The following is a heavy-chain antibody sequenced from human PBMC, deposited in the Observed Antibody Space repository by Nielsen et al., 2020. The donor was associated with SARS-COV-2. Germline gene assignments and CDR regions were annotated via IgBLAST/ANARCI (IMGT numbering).Heavy chain of an antibody. CDR3: ASGHFAD. V-gene: IGHV4-61*08. J-gene: IGHJ4*02. CDR1: GASVNYGDSS. Sequence: SETLSLTCTVSGASVNYGDSSWAWIRQPPGKGLEWIGYIYNGGSDYSPSLRSRFTISMDTSKNQVSLKLTSATAADTAVYFCASGHFADWGQGTLVIVSS. D-gene: IGHD3/OR15-3a*01. CDR2: IYNGGS.